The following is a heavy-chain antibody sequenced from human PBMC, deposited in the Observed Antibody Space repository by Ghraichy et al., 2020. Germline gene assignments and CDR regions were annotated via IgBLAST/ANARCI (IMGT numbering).Heavy chain of an antibody. V-gene: IGHV1-69*06. J-gene: IGHJ3*02. CDR3: KRVTSSWSGKNVFDI. CDR2: LIPVFDAG. Sequence: SVKVSCKASGGDFLTYGVNWVRQAPGQGLEWMGGLIPVFDAGDYSQKFQDRITISADRSTNTAYMELTSLRSDDTAVYYCKRVTSSWSGKNVFDIWGQGTMVNVSS. CDR1: GGDFLTYG. D-gene: IGHD2-2*01.